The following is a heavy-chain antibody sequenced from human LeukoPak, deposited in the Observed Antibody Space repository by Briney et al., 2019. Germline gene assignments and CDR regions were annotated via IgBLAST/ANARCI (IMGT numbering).Heavy chain of an antibody. CDR2: IYTSGST. J-gene: IGHJ4*02. CDR3: ARLSRHGSGSS. D-gene: IGHD3-10*01. V-gene: IGHV4-61*02. CDR1: GGSISSGSYY. Sequence: SQTLSPTCTVSGGSISSGSYYWSWIRQPAGKGLEWIGRIYTSGSTNYNPSLKSRVTISVDTSKNQFSLKLSSVTAADTAVYCCARLSRHGSGSSWGQGTLVTVSS.